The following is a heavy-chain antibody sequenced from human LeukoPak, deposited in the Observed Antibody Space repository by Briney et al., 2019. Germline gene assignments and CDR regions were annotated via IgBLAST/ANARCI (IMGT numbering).Heavy chain of an antibody. J-gene: IGHJ4*02. Sequence: PGGSLRLSCAASGFTFSSYSMNWVRQAPGKGLEWVSSISSSSSYIYYADSVKGRFTISRDNAKNSLHLQMNSLRAEDTAVYYCARDRDVVVAERGDYFDYWGQGTLVTVSS. D-gene: IGHD2-15*01. V-gene: IGHV3-21*01. CDR1: GFTFSSYS. CDR2: ISSSSSYI. CDR3: ARDRDVVVAERGDYFDY.